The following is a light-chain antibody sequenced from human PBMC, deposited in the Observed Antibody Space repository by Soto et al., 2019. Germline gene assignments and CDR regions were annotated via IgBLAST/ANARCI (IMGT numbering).Light chain of an antibody. J-gene: IGKJ4*01. CDR1: QSVSSNY. CDR2: GTS. CDR3: QQYATSPLT. V-gene: IGKV3-20*01. Sequence: EIVLTQSPGTLSLSPGERATLSCRASQSVSSNYLAWYQQKPGQAPRLLIYGTSSRATGIPDRFSGSGSGTEFTLTINRLEPEDFAVYFCQQYATSPLTFGGGTKVEIK.